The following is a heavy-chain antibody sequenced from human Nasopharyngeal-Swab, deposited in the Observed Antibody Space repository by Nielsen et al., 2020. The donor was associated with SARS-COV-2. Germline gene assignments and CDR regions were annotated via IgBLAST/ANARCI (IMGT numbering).Heavy chain of an antibody. Sequence: ASVKVSCKASGYSFTGSYLHWVRQAPGQGPEWVGSLNPNSGGTNYAQKFQGRVTLTLDTSINTAYMDLTSLRSDDTAVYYCAREIYYGSCSYYVDDAFDIWGQGTMVTVSS. J-gene: IGHJ3*02. CDR2: LNPNSGGT. CDR3: AREIYYGSCSYYVDDAFDI. D-gene: IGHD3-10*01. V-gene: IGHV1-2*02. CDR1: GYSFTGSY.